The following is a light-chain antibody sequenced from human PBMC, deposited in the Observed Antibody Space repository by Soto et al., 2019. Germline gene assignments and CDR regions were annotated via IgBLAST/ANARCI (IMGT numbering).Light chain of an antibody. V-gene: IGLV1-51*01. CDR3: GTWDSGVSAGV. CDR2: DNN. Sequence: QSVLTQPPSVSAAPGQKVTISCSGSSSNIGNNYVSWYQQPPGTAPKLLIYDNNKRPSGIPDRFSGSKSGTSATLAITGPQTGDEAVYYCGTWDSGVSAGVFGGGPQRPVL. J-gene: IGLJ2*01. CDR1: SSNIGNNY.